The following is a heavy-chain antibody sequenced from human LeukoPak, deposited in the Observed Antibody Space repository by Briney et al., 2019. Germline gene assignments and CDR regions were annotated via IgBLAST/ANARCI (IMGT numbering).Heavy chain of an antibody. D-gene: IGHD5-12*01. CDR2: INPSSGDT. Sequence: ASLKVSCKASGYSFTAAYNIHWLRQALGQGPEFMGWINPSSGDTRYAQKFQGRVTVTRDTIISTAYMELSSLTSDDTAVYYCARDPRGTYDYWGQGSLVTVSS. J-gene: IGHJ4*02. V-gene: IGHV1-2*02. CDR1: GYSFTAAYN. CDR3: ARDPRGTYDY.